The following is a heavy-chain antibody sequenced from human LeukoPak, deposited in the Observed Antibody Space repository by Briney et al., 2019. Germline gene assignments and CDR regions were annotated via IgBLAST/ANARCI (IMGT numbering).Heavy chain of an antibody. J-gene: IGHJ6*02. Sequence: SETLSLTCAVYGGSFSDYFWGWIRQPPGKGLEWIGEINHSGRTYYNPSLKSRVTISVDTSKNQFSLNLSSVTAAATDVYYCARDVVVVPAAIHYGMDVWGQGTTVTVSS. D-gene: IGHD2-2*01. CDR3: ARDVVVVPAAIHYGMDV. CDR1: GGSFSDYF. V-gene: IGHV4-34*01. CDR2: INHSGRT.